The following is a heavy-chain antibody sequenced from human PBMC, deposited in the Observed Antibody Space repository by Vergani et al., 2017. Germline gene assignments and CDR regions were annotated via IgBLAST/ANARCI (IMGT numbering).Heavy chain of an antibody. D-gene: IGHD1-26*01. CDR3: ARDGRSGKSIVGATNWFDP. J-gene: IGHJ5*02. CDR1: GGSISSSNW. Sequence: QVQLQESGPGLVKPPGTLSLTCAVSGGSISSSNWWSWVRQPPGKGLEWMGEIYHSGSTNYNPSLKSRVTISVDKSKNQFSLKLSSVTAADTAVYYCARDGRSGKSIVGATNWFDPWGQGTLVTVSS. V-gene: IGHV4-4*03. CDR2: IYHSGST.